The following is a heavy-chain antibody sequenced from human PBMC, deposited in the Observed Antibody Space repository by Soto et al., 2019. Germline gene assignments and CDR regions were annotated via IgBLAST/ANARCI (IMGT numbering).Heavy chain of an antibody. Sequence: SGGGVVQPGTSLRLSCAASGFTFSSYGMHWVRQAPGKGLEWVALITYAGSKKNYADSVKGRFTISRDNSKNTLYLQMNSLRPEDTAVYYCARSEQYQVFAFDIWGQGTMVTASS. J-gene: IGHJ3*02. CDR3: ARSEQYQVFAFDI. V-gene: IGHV3-30*03. CDR1: GFTFSSYG. D-gene: IGHD6-19*01. CDR2: ITYAGSKK.